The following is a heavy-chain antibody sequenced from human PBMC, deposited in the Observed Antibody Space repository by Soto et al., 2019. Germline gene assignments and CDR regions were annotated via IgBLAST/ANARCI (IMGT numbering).Heavy chain of an antibody. CDR1: GYKFTSSW. CDR2: IFPSDSDT. D-gene: IGHD3-22*01. CDR3: ARKDKSGYFNWFDP. Sequence: GESLKISCRTSGYKFTSSWIAWVRQLPGKGLEWMGIIFPSDSDTRYSPSFQGQVTISADRSTSTVFLQWASLKASDTAVYFCARKDKSGYFNWFDPWGQGTLVTVSS. J-gene: IGHJ5*02. V-gene: IGHV5-51*01.